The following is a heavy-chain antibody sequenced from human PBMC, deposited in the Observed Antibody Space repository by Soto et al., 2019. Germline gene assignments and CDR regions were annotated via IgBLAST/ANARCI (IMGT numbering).Heavy chain of an antibody. V-gene: IGHV3-23*01. CDR1: GFTFSSYA. CDR3: ARRSGGWYFDY. J-gene: IGHJ4*02. D-gene: IGHD6-19*01. CDR2: ISGSGGST. Sequence: EVQLLESGGGLVQPGGSLRLSCAASGFTFSSYAMSWVRQAPGKGLEWVSAISGSGGSTYYADSVKGRFTISRDNSKNALCLEMNSLRAEDTAGYYCARRSGGWYFDYWGQGTLVTVSS.